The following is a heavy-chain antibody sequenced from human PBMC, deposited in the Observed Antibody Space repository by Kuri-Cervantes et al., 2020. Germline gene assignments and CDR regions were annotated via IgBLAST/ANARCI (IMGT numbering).Heavy chain of an antibody. CDR3: ARGIDY. Sequence: GSLRLSCTVSGGSIGSYYWSWIRQPPGKGLEWIGEINHSGSTNYNPSLKSRVTISVDTSKNQFSLKLSSATAADTAVYYCARGIDYWGQGTLVTVSS. CDR1: GGSIGSYY. J-gene: IGHJ4*02. CDR2: INHSGST. V-gene: IGHV4-34*01.